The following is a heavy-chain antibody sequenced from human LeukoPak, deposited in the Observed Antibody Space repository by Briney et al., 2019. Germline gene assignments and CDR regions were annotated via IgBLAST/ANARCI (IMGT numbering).Heavy chain of an antibody. CDR1: GFTFSNYA. D-gene: IGHD6-13*01. Sequence: PGGSLRLSCAASGFTFSNYAMTWVRQAPGKGLEWVAIISYDGSSKYYADSVKGRFTISRDNSKNTLYLQMNSLRAEDTAVYYCASRAGYTGSWSAFDYWGQGTLVTVSS. V-gene: IGHV3-30*03. CDR2: ISYDGSSK. J-gene: IGHJ4*02. CDR3: ASRAGYTGSWSAFDY.